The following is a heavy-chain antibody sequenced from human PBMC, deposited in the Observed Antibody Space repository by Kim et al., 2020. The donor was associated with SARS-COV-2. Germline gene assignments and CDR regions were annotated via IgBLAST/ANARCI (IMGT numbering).Heavy chain of an antibody. D-gene: IGHD3-22*01. CDR3: ARDKGDTYYYDSSGYYSDAFDI. CDR2: ISAYNGNT. Sequence: ASVKVSCKASGYTFTSYGISWVRQAPGQGLEWMGWISAYNGNTNYAQKLQGRVTMTTDTSTSTAYLELRSLRSDDTAVYYCARDKGDTYYYDSSGYYSDAFDIWGQGTMVTVSS. J-gene: IGHJ3*02. CDR1: GYTFTSYG. V-gene: IGHV1-18*01.